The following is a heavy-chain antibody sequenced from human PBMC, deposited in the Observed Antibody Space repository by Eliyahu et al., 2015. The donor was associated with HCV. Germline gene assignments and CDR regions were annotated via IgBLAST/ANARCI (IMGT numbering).Heavy chain of an antibody. CDR1: GFTFSXXV. V-gene: IGHV3-64D*09. Sequence: EVQLVESGGGLVQPGGSLXLSCSASGFTFSXXVMYWVRQAPGKGLEYVSAIGQNGGSTYYADSVKGRFTISRDNSKNTLGLQMSSLRLEDAALYYCVRRGEGRCSGGRCDWYFDLWGRGTLVHCLL. CDR2: IGQNGGST. D-gene: IGHD2-15*01. CDR3: VRRGEGRCSGGRCDWYFDL. J-gene: IGHJ2*01.